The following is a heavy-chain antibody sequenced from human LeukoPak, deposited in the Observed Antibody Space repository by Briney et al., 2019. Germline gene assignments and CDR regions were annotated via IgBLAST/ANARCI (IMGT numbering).Heavy chain of an antibody. Sequence: ASVKISCKASGYTFTGYYMDWVRQAPGQGLEWMGIVNPSGGTTSYAQKFQGRVTMTRDTSTSTMYMELSNLRSEDTAVYYCARVAVAGEPLFDHWGQGALVTVSS. CDR2: VNPSGGTT. D-gene: IGHD6-19*01. CDR3: ARVAVAGEPLFDH. V-gene: IGHV1-46*01. CDR1: GYTFTGYY. J-gene: IGHJ4*02.